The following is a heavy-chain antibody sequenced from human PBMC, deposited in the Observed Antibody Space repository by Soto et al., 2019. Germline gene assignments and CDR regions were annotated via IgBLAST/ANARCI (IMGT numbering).Heavy chain of an antibody. J-gene: IGHJ6*02. V-gene: IGHV1-18*01. CDR2: ISVYNGNT. Sequence: QVQLVQFGAEVKKPGASVKVSCKASGYTFTKYAISWMRQAPGQGLEWMGWISVYNGNTKYAENFQGRVTVTTDTSTTTAYMELRSLRSDDTAVYYCAREGAGLYYYYYGMDVWGQGTTVTVPS. CDR1: GYTFTKYA. CDR3: AREGAGLYYYYYGMDV. D-gene: IGHD6-19*01.